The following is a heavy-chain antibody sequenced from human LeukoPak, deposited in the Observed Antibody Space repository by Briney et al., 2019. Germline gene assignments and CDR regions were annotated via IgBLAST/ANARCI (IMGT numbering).Heavy chain of an antibody. V-gene: IGHV4-59*01. CDR3: ARTYGSGAYYYYYYMDV. CDR2: IYYSGST. Sequence: SETLSLTCTVSGGSISSYYWSWIRRPPGKALEWIGYIYYSGSTNYNPSLKSRVTISLDMSKNQFSLKLSSVTAADTAVYYCARTYGSGAYYYYYYMDVWGKATTVTVSS. D-gene: IGHD3-10*01. J-gene: IGHJ6*03. CDR1: GGSISSYY.